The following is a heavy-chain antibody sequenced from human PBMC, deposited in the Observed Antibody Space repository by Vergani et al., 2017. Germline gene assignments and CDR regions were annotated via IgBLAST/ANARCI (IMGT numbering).Heavy chain of an antibody. D-gene: IGHD2-2*01. CDR3: ARGFLGRELGREVGVRPAAPYWFFDL. Sequence: QVQLVQSGAEVKKPGASVKVSCKASGYTFTGYFIHWVRQAPGQGLEWMGWINPNSGGANYAQKFQGRVTMTRDTSISTAYMELSSLIIDDTAVYYCARGFLGRELGREVGVRPAAPYWFFDLWGRGTLVTVSS. CDR1: GYTFTGYF. CDR2: INPNSGGA. J-gene: IGHJ2*01. V-gene: IGHV1-2*02.